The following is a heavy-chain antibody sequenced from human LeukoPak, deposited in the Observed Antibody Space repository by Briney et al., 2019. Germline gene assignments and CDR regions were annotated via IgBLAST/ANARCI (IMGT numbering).Heavy chain of an antibody. CDR2: INPSGGST. CDR3: ARRDYYDSSGYDWFDP. CDR1: GYTFTSYY. D-gene: IGHD3-22*01. J-gene: IGHJ5*02. Sequence: ASVKVSCKASGYTFTSYYMHWVRQAPGQGLEWMGIINPSGGSTSYAQKFQGRVTMTRDTSTSTVYMELSSLRSEDTAVYYCARRDYYDSSGYDWFDPWGQGTLVTVSS. V-gene: IGHV1-46*01.